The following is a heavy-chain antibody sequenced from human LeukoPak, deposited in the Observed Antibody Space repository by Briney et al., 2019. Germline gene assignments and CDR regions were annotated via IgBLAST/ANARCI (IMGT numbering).Heavy chain of an antibody. Sequence: SETLSLXCAVYGGSFSGYYWSWIRQPPGKGLESIGEINHSGSTNYNPSLKSRVTISVDTSKNQFSLKLSSVTATDTAVYYCARNPIAAAGTFDYWGQGTLVTVSS. CDR3: ARNPIAAAGTFDY. CDR1: GGSFSGYY. CDR2: INHSGST. D-gene: IGHD6-13*01. J-gene: IGHJ4*02. V-gene: IGHV4-34*01.